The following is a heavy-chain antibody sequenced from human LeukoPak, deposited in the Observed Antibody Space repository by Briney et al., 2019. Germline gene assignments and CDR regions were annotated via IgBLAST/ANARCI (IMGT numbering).Heavy chain of an antibody. CDR1: GFTFSNYG. J-gene: IGHJ4*02. CDR2: IYSGGST. D-gene: IGHD1-26*01. CDR3: ARGEPTGDY. Sequence: GGSLRLSCAASGFTFSNYGMHWVRQAPGKGLEWVSVIYSGGSTYYADSVEGRFTISRDNSKNTLYLQMNSLRAEDTAVYYCARGEPTGDYWGQGTLVTVSS. V-gene: IGHV3-53*01.